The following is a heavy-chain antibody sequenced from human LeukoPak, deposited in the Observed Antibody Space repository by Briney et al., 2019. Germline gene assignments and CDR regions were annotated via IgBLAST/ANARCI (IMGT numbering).Heavy chain of an antibody. CDR3: AELGITMIGGV. CDR2: ISSSGSNI. V-gene: IGHV3-48*04. CDR1: GFTFRSYS. Sequence: GGSLRLSCAASGFTFRSYSMNWVRQAPGKGREGGSYISSSGSNIYYADSVKGRFTISRDNAKNSLYLQMNSLRAEDTAVYYCAELGITMIGGVWGKGTTVTISS. J-gene: IGHJ6*04. D-gene: IGHD3-10*02.